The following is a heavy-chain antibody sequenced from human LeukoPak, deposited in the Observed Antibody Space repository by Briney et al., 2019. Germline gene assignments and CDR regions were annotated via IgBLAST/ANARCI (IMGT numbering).Heavy chain of an antibody. V-gene: IGHV4-61*02. CDR3: ARETYYDILTGYSIDY. CDR2: IYTSGST. J-gene: IGHJ4*02. Sequence: PSQTLSLTCTVSGGSISSGSYYWSWIRQPAGKGLEWIGRIYTSGSTNYNPSLKSRVTISVDTSKNQFSLKLSSVTAADTAVYYCARETYYDILTGYSIDYWGQGTLVTVSS. CDR1: GGSISSGSYY. D-gene: IGHD3-9*01.